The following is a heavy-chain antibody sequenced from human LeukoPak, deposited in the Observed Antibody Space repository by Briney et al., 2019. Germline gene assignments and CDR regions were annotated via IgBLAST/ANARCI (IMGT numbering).Heavy chain of an antibody. CDR1: GYTFTTYG. Sequence: ASVKVSCKASGYTFTTYGISWVRQAPGQGLEWMGWISAYNGNTNYAQKFQGRATLTTDTSTSTGYMELRSLRSDDTAVYYCARDKTWGTERGDAFDIWGLGTMVTVSS. CDR2: ISAYNGNT. J-gene: IGHJ3*02. CDR3: ARDKTWGTERGDAFDI. D-gene: IGHD3-16*01. V-gene: IGHV1-18*01.